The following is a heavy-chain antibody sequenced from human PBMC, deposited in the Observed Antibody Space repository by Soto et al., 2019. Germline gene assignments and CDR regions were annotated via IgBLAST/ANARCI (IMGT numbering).Heavy chain of an antibody. J-gene: IGHJ4*02. CDR3: AKFLHGDCFYFAF. CDR1: GFHFSSYS. V-gene: IGHV3-48*01. CDR2: ITSSGSTI. Sequence: PGGSLRLSCAASGFHFSSYSMSWVRKAPGKGLEWVSYITSSGSTIYYADSVKGRFTISRDNAKNSLYLQMNSLRVEDTAVYYGAKFLHGDCFYFAFWVKGTRVPVSP. D-gene: IGHD2-21*02.